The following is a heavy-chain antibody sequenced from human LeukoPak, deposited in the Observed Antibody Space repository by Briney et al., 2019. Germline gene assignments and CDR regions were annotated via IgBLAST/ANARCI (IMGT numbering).Heavy chain of an antibody. V-gene: IGHV3-11*01. J-gene: IGHJ6*03. CDR3: ARVLRYCSGGNCYSGGLGYMDV. CDR1: GFTFSDYN. Sequence: PGGSLRLSYAASGFTFSDYNMRWIRQAPGKGLEWVSSIRRSGSTKYYADSVKGRFTISRDNAKNSLFLQMNSLRAEDTAVYYCARVLRYCSGGNCYSGGLGYMDVWGKGTTVTISS. CDR2: IRRSGSTK. D-gene: IGHD2-15*01.